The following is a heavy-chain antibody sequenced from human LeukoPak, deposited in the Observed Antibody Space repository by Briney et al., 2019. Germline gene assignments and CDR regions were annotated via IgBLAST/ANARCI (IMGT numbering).Heavy chain of an antibody. V-gene: IGHV1-2*02. Sequence: APVKVSCKASGFTFAFYYLNWVRQAPGQGLEWIGWINPNSGGTNYAHNFEGRVTITWDTSISTTSMDLNRLTSDDTAVYYCARGIMGGHDFDYWGQGTLVTVSS. CDR3: ARGIMGGHDFDY. CDR1: GFTFAFYY. D-gene: IGHD3-16*01. J-gene: IGHJ4*02. CDR2: INPNSGGT.